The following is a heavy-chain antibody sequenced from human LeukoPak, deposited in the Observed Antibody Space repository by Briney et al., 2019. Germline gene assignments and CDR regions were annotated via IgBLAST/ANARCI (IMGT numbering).Heavy chain of an antibody. D-gene: IGHD3-22*01. V-gene: IGHV3-53*01. CDR1: GFTVSNSY. J-gene: IGHJ4*02. CDR2: IYSGGRT. Sequence: GGSLRLSCAASGFTVSNSYMSWVRQAPGKGLEWVPLIYSGGRTYYTDSVKGRFTISRDNSKNTLYLQMNSLRAEDTAVYYCARDSSLSGFLYWGQGTLVTVSS. CDR3: ARDSSLSGFLY.